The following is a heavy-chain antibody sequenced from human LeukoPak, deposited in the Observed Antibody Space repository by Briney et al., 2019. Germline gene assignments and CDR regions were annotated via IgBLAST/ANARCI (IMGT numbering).Heavy chain of an antibody. CDR3: ARDRVGSDY. Sequence: GGSLRLFCAASGFTVNSNYKSWVRQARGKGLEWVSVIYSGGSTYYADSVKGRFTISRDNSKNTLYLQMNSLRAEDTAVYYCARDRVGSDYWGQGTLVTVSS. J-gene: IGHJ4*02. CDR1: GFTVNSNY. D-gene: IGHD2-2*01. V-gene: IGHV3-66*01. CDR2: IYSGGST.